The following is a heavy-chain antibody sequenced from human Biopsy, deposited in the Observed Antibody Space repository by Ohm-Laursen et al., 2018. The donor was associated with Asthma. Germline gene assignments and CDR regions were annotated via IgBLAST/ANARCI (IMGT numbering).Heavy chain of an antibody. CDR2: ISVYNGNT. CDR3: ARAVDYSHYYGIDV. D-gene: IGHD3-10*01. CDR1: GYTFNSAS. V-gene: IGHV1-18*01. Sequence: VKVSCKASGYTFNSASITWVRQAPGQGLEWMGWISVYNGNTKVAQKLQDRVTMITDTSTSTAYMELRSLRSDDTAVYFCARAVDYSHYYGIDVWGQGTTVTVS. J-gene: IGHJ6*02.